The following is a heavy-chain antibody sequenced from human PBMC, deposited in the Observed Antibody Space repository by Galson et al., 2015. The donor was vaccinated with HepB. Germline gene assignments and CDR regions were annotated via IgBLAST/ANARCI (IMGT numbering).Heavy chain of an antibody. J-gene: IGHJ6*02. CDR1: GFTFSSYS. V-gene: IGHV3-21*01. CDR3: ARKSGSYQGYYYGMDV. CDR2: ISSSSSYI. D-gene: IGHD1-26*01. Sequence: LRLSCAAPGFTFSSYSMNWVRQAPGKGLEWVSSISSSSSYIYYADSVKGRFTISRDNAKNSLYLQMNSLRAEDTAVYYCARKSGSYQGYYYGMDVWGQGTTVTVSS.